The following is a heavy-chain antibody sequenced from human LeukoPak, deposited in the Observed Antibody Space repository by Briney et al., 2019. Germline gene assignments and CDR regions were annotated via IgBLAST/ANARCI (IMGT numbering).Heavy chain of an antibody. CDR3: TTSDREY. CDR2: IKPNGNDK. D-gene: IGHD2-21*01. CDR1: GFTFNIHW. J-gene: IGHJ4*02. V-gene: IGHV3-7*03. Sequence: GGSLRLSCAASGFTFNIHWMTWVRQTPGKGLEWVATIKPNGNDKFFVDSVKGRFTVSRDNAKTSLYLQMNSLRAEDTAMYYCTTSDREYWGQGTLVTVSS.